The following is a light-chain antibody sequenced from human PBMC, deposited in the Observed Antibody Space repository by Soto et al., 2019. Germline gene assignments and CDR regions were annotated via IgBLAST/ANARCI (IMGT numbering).Light chain of an antibody. J-gene: IGLJ2*01. CDR1: SSNIGSNT. Sequence: QSVPTQPPSASRTPGQRVTISCSGSSSNIGSNTVNWYQQLPGTAPKLLIYSNNQRPSGVPDRFSGSKSGTSASLAISGLQSEDEADYYCAAWDDSLNGPVFGGGTKLTVL. CDR2: SNN. CDR3: AAWDDSLNGPV. V-gene: IGLV1-44*01.